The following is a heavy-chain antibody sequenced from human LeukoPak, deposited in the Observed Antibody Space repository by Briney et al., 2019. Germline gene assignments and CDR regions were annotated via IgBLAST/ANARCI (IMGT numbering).Heavy chain of an antibody. CDR2: MNPDSGNT. Sequence: ASVKVSCKASGYTFTSYGISWVRQATGQGLEWMGWMNPDSGNTGYAQKFQGRVTMTRNTSISTAYMELSSLRSEDTAVYYCASGYCSSTSCLYYYGMDVWGQGTTVTVSS. CDR1: GYTFTSYG. CDR3: ASGYCSSTSCLYYYGMDV. D-gene: IGHD2-2*01. V-gene: IGHV1-8*02. J-gene: IGHJ6*02.